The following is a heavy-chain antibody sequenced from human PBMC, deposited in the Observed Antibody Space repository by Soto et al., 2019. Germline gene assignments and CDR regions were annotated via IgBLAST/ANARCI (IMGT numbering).Heavy chain of an antibody. CDR1: GYSFTSYW. Sequence: GASLKISCKGSGYSFTSYWISWVRQMPGKGLEWMGRIDPSDSYTNYSPSFQGHVTISADKSISTAYLQWSSLKASDTAMYYCATREIDSSSWLDYWGQGTLDTVST. CDR3: ATREIDSSSWLDY. D-gene: IGHD6-13*01. CDR2: IDPSDSYT. J-gene: IGHJ4*02. V-gene: IGHV5-10-1*01.